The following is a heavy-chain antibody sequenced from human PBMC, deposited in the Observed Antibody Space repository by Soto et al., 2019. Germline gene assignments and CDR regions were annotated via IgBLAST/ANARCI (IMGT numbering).Heavy chain of an antibody. V-gene: IGHV3-21*01. CDR3: FGPWELLTYGMDV. Sequence: GGSLRLSCAASGFTFSSYSMNWVRQAPGKGLEWVSSISSSSSYIYYADSVKGRFTISRDNAKNSLYLQMNSLRAEDTAVYYCFGPWELLTYGMDVWGQGTTVTVSS. D-gene: IGHD1-26*01. CDR2: ISSSSSYI. CDR1: GFTFSSYS. J-gene: IGHJ6*02.